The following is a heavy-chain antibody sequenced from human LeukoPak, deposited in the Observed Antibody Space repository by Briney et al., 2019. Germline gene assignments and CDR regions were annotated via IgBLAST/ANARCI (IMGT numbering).Heavy chain of an antibody. Sequence: GGSLRLSCAASGFTVSSNYMSWVRQAPGKGLEWVSVIYSGGSTYYADSVKGRFTISRDNSKNTLYLQMNSLRAEDTAVYYCAKVQGRWELEGYFDYWGQGTLVTVSS. D-gene: IGHD1-26*01. CDR2: IYSGGST. J-gene: IGHJ4*02. CDR1: GFTVSSNY. CDR3: AKVQGRWELEGYFDY. V-gene: IGHV3-53*05.